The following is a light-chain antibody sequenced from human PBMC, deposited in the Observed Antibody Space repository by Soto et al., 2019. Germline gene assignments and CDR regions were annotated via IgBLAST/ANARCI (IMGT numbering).Light chain of an antibody. CDR1: QTISSW. CDR3: PEYYTYPQT. Sequence: DSHLIMTPTTLSGSVGYRVTITCRASQTISSWVAWYQQKPGKAPKLLIYKASTLKSGVPSRFSGSGSGTDFTLTISFFQSEDGATYFCPEYYTYPQTFGQGTKLDIK. V-gene: IGKV1-5*03. CDR2: KAS. J-gene: IGKJ2*01.